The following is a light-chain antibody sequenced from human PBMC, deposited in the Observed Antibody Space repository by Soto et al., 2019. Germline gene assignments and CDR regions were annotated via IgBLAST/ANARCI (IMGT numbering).Light chain of an antibody. V-gene: IGLV2-14*01. Sequence: QSALTQPASVSGSPGQWITISCTGTSSDVGGYNYVSWYQQHPGKAPKLMIYEVSNRPSGVSNRFSGSKSGHTASLTISGLQSEDEADYFCTSYTSSTTLDVFGTGTKLTVL. CDR2: EVS. J-gene: IGLJ1*01. CDR1: SSDVGGYNY. CDR3: TSYTSSTTLDV.